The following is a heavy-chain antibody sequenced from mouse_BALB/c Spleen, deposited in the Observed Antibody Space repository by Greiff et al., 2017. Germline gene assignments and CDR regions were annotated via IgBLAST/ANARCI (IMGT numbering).Heavy chain of an antibody. CDR1: GYTFTSYN. Sequence: LQQPGAELVKPGASVKMSCKASGYTFTSYNMHWVKQTPGQGLEWIGAIYPGNGDTSYNQKFKGKATLTADKSSSTAYMQLSSLTSEDSAVYYCARDGYDYWGQGTTLTVTS. J-gene: IGHJ2*01. CDR2: IYPGNGDT. V-gene: IGHV1-12*01. CDR3: ARDGYDY. D-gene: IGHD2-3*01.